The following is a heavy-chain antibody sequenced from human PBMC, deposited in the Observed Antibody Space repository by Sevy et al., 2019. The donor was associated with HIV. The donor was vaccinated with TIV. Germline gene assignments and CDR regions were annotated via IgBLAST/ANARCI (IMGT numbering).Heavy chain of an antibody. Sequence: GGSLRLSCAASGFTFSDYYMSWIRQAPGKGLEWVSYISSSGSTIYYADSVKGRFTISRDNAKNSLYLQMNSLRAEDTAVYYCARDSAPHWNYYYYYGMDVGGQGTTVTVSS. V-gene: IGHV3-11*01. J-gene: IGHJ6*02. CDR3: ARDSAPHWNYYYYYGMDV. CDR1: GFTFSDYY. D-gene: IGHD1-1*01. CDR2: ISSSGSTI.